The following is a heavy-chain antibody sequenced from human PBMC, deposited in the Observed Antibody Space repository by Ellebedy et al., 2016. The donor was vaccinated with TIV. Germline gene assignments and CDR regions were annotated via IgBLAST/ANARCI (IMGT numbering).Heavy chain of an antibody. V-gene: IGHV4-30-4*01. D-gene: IGHD3-3*02. CDR3: ARGTDISKVGY. CDR1: GGSISSYDHY. Sequence: SETLSLTXPVPGGSISSYDHYWSWIRQPPGKGLEWLGSMYYSGSTYFNPSLRSRVSISVNTSKNQFSLNLSSVTAADTSVYYCARGTDISKVGYWGQGTLVTVAS. J-gene: IGHJ4*02. CDR2: MYYSGST.